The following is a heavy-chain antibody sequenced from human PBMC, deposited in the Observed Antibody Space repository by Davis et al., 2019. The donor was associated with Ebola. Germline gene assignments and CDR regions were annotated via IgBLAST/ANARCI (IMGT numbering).Heavy chain of an antibody. CDR1: GFSFDEYA. CDR3: AKDTGRYCSSGSCFYFDS. V-gene: IGHV3-9*01. D-gene: IGHD2-2*01. Sequence: SLKISCAASGFSFDEYAIHWVRQAPGKGLEWVSGISWNSGSIVYADSVKGRFTISRDNAKNSLYLQMNNLRAEDTAFYYCAKDTGRYCSSGSCFYFDSWGQGTLVIVSS. CDR2: ISWNSGSI. J-gene: IGHJ4*02.